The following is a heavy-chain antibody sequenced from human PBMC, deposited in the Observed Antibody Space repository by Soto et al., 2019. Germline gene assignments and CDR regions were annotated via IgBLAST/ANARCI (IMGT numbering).Heavy chain of an antibody. Sequence: SVKVSCKASGGTFSSYTISWVRQAPGQGLEWMGRIIPILGIANYAQKFQGRVTITADKSTSTAYMELSSLRSEDTAVYYCARGIRYFDWSSWFDPWGQGTLVTVSS. CDR3: ARGIRYFDWSSWFDP. CDR1: GGTFSSYT. D-gene: IGHD3-9*01. V-gene: IGHV1-69*02. J-gene: IGHJ5*02. CDR2: IIPILGIA.